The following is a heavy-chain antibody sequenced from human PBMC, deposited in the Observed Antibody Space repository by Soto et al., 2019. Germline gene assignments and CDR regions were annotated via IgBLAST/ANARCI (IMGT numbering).Heavy chain of an antibody. D-gene: IGHD3-16*01. Sequence: EPLSLTWTGAGASISGFYWSWIRKSAGKGLEWIGRIYATGTTDYNPSLKSRVTISIDTSKNQFSLTLKSVTAADTAVYYCASGGNWFDRWGQGVLVTVSS. CDR1: GASISGFY. V-gene: IGHV4-4*07. CDR3: ASGGNWFDR. CDR2: IYATGTT. J-gene: IGHJ5*02.